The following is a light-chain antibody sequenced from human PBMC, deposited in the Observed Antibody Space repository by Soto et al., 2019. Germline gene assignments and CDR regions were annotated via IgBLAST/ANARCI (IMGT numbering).Light chain of an antibody. V-gene: IGKV3-11*01. CDR3: HPCNHWT. J-gene: IGKJ1*01. Sequence: IVLTQSPATLSLSPGERATLSFRASQSVTTFLAWYQQKPGQAPRLLIYDASNRATGIPARFSGSGSGTDFTLTISSLEPEDFATYYCHPCNHWTFGQGTKVDI. CDR1: QSVTTF. CDR2: DAS.